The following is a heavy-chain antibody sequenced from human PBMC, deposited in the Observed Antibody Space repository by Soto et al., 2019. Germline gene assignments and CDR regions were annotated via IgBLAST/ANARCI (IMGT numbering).Heavy chain of an antibody. CDR3: AKDLLGSRNWFDP. D-gene: IGHD5-12*01. CDR1: GFTFISYG. Sequence: GGSLRLSCAASGFTFISYGMHWVRQAPGKGLEWVAVISYDGSNKYYADSVKGRFTISRDNSKNTLYLQMNSLRAENTAVYYCAKDLLGSRNWFDPWGQGTLVTVSS. CDR2: ISYDGSNK. V-gene: IGHV3-30*18. J-gene: IGHJ5*02.